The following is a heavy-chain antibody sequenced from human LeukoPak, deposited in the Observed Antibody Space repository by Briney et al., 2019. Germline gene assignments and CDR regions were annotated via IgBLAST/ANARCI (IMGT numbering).Heavy chain of an antibody. CDR2: ISGSGGST. Sequence: PGGSLRLSCAASGFTFSSYAMSWVRQAPGKGLEWVSAISGSGGSTYYADSVKGRFTISRANSKNTLYLQMNSLRAEDTAVYYCTTEGYSSSWYVGVFDYWGQGTLVTVSS. CDR3: TTEGYSSSWYVGVFDY. CDR1: GFTFSSYA. J-gene: IGHJ4*02. V-gene: IGHV3-23*01. D-gene: IGHD6-13*01.